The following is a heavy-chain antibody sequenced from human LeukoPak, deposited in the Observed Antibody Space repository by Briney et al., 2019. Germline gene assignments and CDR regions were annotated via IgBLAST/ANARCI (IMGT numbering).Heavy chain of an antibody. CDR3: ARHRLGTSCYMDV. Sequence: GESLQIFCKGSGYIFISYWIGWVRQLPGKDLEWMGILYPGDAETRYSPSFQGQVTISADKSISTAYLQWSSLKASDTAMYYCARHRLGTSCYMDVWGKGTTVTVSS. CDR2: LYPGDAET. V-gene: IGHV5-51*01. J-gene: IGHJ6*03. D-gene: IGHD1-1*01. CDR1: GYIFISYW.